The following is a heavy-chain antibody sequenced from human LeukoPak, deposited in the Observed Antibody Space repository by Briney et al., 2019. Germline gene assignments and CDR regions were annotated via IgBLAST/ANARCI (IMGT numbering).Heavy chain of an antibody. V-gene: IGHV1-69*04. CDR3: ARDTMVRGVIIGY. Sequence: ASVKVSCKASGYTFTGYYMHWVRQAPGQGLEWMGRIIPILGIANYAQRFQGRVTITADKSTSTAYMELSSLRSEDTAVYYCARDTMVRGVIIGYWGQGTLVTVSS. D-gene: IGHD3-10*01. J-gene: IGHJ4*02. CDR1: GYTFTGYY. CDR2: IIPILGIA.